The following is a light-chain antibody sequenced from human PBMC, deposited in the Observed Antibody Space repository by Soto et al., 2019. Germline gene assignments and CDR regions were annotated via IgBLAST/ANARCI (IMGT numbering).Light chain of an antibody. Sequence: DFQMTQSPSILSASVGDRVTITCRASQTISTWLAWYQQKPGKAPKVLIYDGSNLGSGVPSRFSGSGSETDFTLAISSLKPDDSATYYCQRYDGYFGQGTKLEI. J-gene: IGKJ2*01. CDR1: QTISTW. CDR3: QRYDGY. CDR2: DGS. V-gene: IGKV1-5*01.